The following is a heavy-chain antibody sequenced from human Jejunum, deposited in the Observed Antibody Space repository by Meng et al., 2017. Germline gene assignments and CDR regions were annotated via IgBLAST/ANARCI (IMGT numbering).Heavy chain of an antibody. CDR1: GCSLNTRAVG. J-gene: IGHJ4*02. Sequence: QNTLKESRPTLVKPTQTLTLTCTVSGCSLNTRAVGVGSIRQPPGKALEWLALIYWDDAKLYSPSLKSMLTITKDTSKNQVVLTVTNMDPVDTATYYCAHIQGGYYHYWGQGTLVTVSS. V-gene: IGHV2-5*02. CDR3: AHIQGGYYHY. CDR2: IYWDDAK. D-gene: IGHD3-22*01.